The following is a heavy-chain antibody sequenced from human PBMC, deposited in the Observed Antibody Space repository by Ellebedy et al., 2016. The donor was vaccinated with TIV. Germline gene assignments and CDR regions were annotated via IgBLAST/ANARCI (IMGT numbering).Heavy chain of an antibody. D-gene: IGHD2-15*01. CDR2: ISSSSSTI. CDR1: GFTFSSYS. J-gene: IGHJ4*02. V-gene: IGHV3-48*02. Sequence: GGSLRLXXAASGFTFSSYSMNWVRQAPGKGLEWVSYISSSSSTIYYADSVKGRFTISRDNAKNSLYLQMNSLRDEDTAVYYCARDGGCSGGSCPTLLFDYWGQGTLVTVSS. CDR3: ARDGGCSGGSCPTLLFDY.